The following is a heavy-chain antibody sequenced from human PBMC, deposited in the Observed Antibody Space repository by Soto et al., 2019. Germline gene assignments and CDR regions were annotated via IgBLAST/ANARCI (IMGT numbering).Heavy chain of an antibody. CDR1: GFTFSDYY. D-gene: IGHD4-17*01. CDR3: ARSYGGNSRGYYYGMDV. J-gene: IGHJ6*02. CDR2: ISSSSSYT. Sequence: GGSLRLSCAASGFTFSDYYMSWIRQAPGKGLEWVSYISSSSSYTNYADSVKGRFTISRDNAKNSLYLQMNSLRAEDTAVYYCARSYGGNSRGYYYGMDVWGQGATVTVS. V-gene: IGHV3-11*06.